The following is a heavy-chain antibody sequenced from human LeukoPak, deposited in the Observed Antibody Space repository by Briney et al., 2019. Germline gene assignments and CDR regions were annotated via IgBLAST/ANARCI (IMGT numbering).Heavy chain of an antibody. CDR1: GFTFSSYS. CDR3: AREWGSRIDY. V-gene: IGHV3-21*01. J-gene: IGHJ4*02. Sequence: PGGSLRLSCAASGFTFSSYSMKWVRQAPGKGLEWVSSISSSSNYIYYADSVKGRFTISRDNTRNSLYLQTNSLRAEDTAVYYCAREWGSRIDYWGQGTLVTVSS. D-gene: IGHD3-16*01. CDR2: ISSSSNYI.